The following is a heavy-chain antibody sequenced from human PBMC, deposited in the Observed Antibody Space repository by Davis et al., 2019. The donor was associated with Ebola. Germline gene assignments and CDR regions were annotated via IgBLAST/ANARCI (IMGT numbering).Heavy chain of an antibody. CDR2: ISGHSGDT. D-gene: IGHD3-16*02. V-gene: IGHV1-18*01. CDR1: GYTFISHG. J-gene: IGHJ4*02. Sequence: ASVKVSCKASGYTFISHGISWVRQAPGQGLEWLGWISGHSGDTSYAPKVQDRVTLTTETSTSTAYMELRNLKSGDTAVYYCARAPLDMITFGGVLVDYWGQGTLVTVSS. CDR3: ARAPLDMITFGGVLVDY.